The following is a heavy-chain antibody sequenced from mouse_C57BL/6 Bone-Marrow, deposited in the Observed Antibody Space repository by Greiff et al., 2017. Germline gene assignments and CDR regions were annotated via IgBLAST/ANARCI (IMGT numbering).Heavy chain of an antibody. CDR3: TTKAYGSSPFAY. CDR1: GFNIKDDY. Sequence: EVQLQQSGAELVRPGASVKLSCTASGFNIKDDYMHWVKQRPEQGLEWIGWIDPENGDTAYASKFQGKATITADTSSNKAYLQLSSLTSEDTAVYYCTTKAYGSSPFAYWGQGTLVTVSA. J-gene: IGHJ3*01. D-gene: IGHD1-1*01. CDR2: IDPENGDT. V-gene: IGHV14-4*01.